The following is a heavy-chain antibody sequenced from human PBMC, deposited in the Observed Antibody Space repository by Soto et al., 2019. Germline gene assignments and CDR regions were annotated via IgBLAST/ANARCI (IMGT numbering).Heavy chain of an antibody. CDR2: IYYSGST. CDR3: ASSGDFWSQGAFDI. Sequence: SETLSLTCTVSGGSISSYYWSWIRQPPGKGLEWIGYIYYSGSTNYNPSLKSRVTISVDTSKNQFSLKLSSVTAADTAVYYCASSGDFWSQGAFDIWGQGTMVTVSS. V-gene: IGHV4-59*01. J-gene: IGHJ3*02. CDR1: GGSISSYY. D-gene: IGHD3-3*01.